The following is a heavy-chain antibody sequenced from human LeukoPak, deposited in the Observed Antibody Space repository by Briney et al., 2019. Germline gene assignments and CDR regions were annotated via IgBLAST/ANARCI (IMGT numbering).Heavy chain of an antibody. V-gene: IGHV3-7*04. Sequence: GGSLRLSCAVSGFTFSSYWMTWVRQAPGKGLEWVANINQDGSEKYYADSVEGRFTISRDNAKNSLFLQMNSLRAGDTAVYCCARTGPFAYWGQGTLVTVSS. J-gene: IGHJ4*02. CDR3: ARTGPFAY. CDR2: INQDGSEK. CDR1: GFTFSSYW. D-gene: IGHD1-14*01.